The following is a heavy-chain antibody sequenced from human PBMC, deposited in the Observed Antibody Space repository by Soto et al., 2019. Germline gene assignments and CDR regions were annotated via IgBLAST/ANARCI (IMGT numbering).Heavy chain of an antibody. CDR3: ARGYCSSTSCSLDY. J-gene: IGHJ4*02. CDR1: GGTFSSYA. V-gene: IGHV1-69*13. D-gene: IGHD2-2*01. Sequence: VASVKVSCKASGGTFSSYAISWVRQAPGQGLEWMGGIIPIFGTANYAQKFQGRVTITADESTSTAYMELSSLRSEDTAVYYCARGYCSSTSCSLDYWGQGTLVTVSS. CDR2: IIPIFGTA.